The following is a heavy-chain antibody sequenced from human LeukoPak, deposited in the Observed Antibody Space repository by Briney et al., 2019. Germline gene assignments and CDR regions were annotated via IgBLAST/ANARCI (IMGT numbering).Heavy chain of an antibody. CDR3: ARSRYSSSEFDC. J-gene: IGHJ4*02. CDR1: GFTFSSYW. Sequence: GGSLRLSCAASGFTFSSYWMHWVRQAPGKGLVWVSRINGDGSSTSYADSVEGRFTISRDNAKNTLYLQMNSLRAEDTAMYYCARSRYSSSEFDCWGQGTLVTVPS. V-gene: IGHV3-74*01. CDR2: INGDGSST. D-gene: IGHD6-13*01.